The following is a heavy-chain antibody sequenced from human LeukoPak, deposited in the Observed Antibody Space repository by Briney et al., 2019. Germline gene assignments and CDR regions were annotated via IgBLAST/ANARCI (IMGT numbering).Heavy chain of an antibody. Sequence: GGSLRLSCTGSGFMFNAYWMTWVRKAPGMGLEWVGNIRQDGGEIFYVDSVRGRFTISRDNAKNSLYLHLNSLRAEDTAVYYCARVEYSGYRDQIPTFDYWGQGTLVTVSS. CDR1: GFMFNAYW. V-gene: IGHV3-7*03. CDR3: ARVEYSGYRDQIPTFDY. J-gene: IGHJ4*02. D-gene: IGHD5-12*01. CDR2: IRQDGGEI.